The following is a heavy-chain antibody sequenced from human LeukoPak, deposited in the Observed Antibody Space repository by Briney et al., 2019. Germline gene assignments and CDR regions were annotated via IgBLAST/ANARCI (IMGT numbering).Heavy chain of an antibody. CDR3: ARSVDIDY. CDR2: ISSSSSTI. Sequence: PGGSLRHSCVASGFTFSESWMTWVRQAPGKGLEWVSYISSSSSTIYYADSVKGRFTISRDNAKNSLYLQMNSLRAEDTAVYYCARSVDIDYWGQGTLVTVSS. CDR1: GFTFSESW. J-gene: IGHJ4*02. D-gene: IGHD5-12*01. V-gene: IGHV3-48*01.